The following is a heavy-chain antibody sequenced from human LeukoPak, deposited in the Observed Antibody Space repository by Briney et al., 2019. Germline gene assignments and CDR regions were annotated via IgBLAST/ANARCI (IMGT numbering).Heavy chain of an antibody. CDR1: GFTFSSYA. CDR2: ISGSGGST. CDR3: AKLGQDCSGGSCYLGVDY. D-gene: IGHD2-15*01. V-gene: IGHV3-23*01. J-gene: IGHJ4*02. Sequence: PGGSLRLSCAASGFTFSSYAMSWVRQAPGKGLEWVSAISGSGGSTYYADSVKGRFTISRDNSKNMLYLQMNSLRAEDTAVYYCAKLGQDCSGGSCYLGVDYWGQGTLVTVSS.